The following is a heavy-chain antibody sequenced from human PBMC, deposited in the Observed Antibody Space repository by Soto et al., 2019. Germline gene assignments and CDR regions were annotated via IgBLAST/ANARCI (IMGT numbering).Heavy chain of an antibody. J-gene: IGHJ5*02. V-gene: IGHV1-69*01. CDR2: IIPIFGTA. CDR1: GGTFSSYA. D-gene: IGHD2-8*01. CDR3: ARVKLMVYAIGPSGWFAP. Sequence: QVQLVQSWAEVKTTGSSVKVSCKASGGTFSSYAISWVRQAPGQGLDWMGGIIPIFGTANYGQKFQGRVTITADESTRTAYMELSSLRTEDTAVYYCARVKLMVYAIGPSGWFAPWGQGTLVSVSS.